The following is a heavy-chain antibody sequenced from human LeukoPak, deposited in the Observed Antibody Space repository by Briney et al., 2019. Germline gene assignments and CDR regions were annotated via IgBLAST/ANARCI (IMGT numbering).Heavy chain of an antibody. CDR3: ATGRRDQYFDY. V-gene: IGHV4-61*01. D-gene: IGHD2-2*01. CDR2: IYYSGST. Sequence: PSETLSLTCTVSGGSVSSGRYYWSWIRQPPGKGLEWIGYIYYSGSTNYNPSLKSRVTISVDTSKNQFSLKLSSVTAADTAVYYCATGRRDQYFDYWGQGTLVTVSS. J-gene: IGHJ4*02. CDR1: GGSVSSGRYY.